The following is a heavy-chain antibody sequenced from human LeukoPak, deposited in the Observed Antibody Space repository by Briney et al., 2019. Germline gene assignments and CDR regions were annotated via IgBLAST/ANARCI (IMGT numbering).Heavy chain of an antibody. D-gene: IGHD3-16*01. V-gene: IGHV4-34*01. CDR3: AHNPRWGRSDI. CDR2: INHSGST. Sequence: PSETLSLTCAVYGGSFSGYYWSWIRQPPGKGLEWIGEINHSGSTNYNPSLRSRVTISVDTSKNQFSLKLSSVTAADTAVYYCAHNPRWGRSDIWGQGTTVTVSS. CDR1: GGSFSGYY. J-gene: IGHJ3*02.